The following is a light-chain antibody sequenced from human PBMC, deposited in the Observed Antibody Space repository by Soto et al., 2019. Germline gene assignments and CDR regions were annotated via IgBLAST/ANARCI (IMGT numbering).Light chain of an antibody. Sequence: QSALTQPASVSGSPGQSITISCTGTSSDVGGYNYVSWYQQHPGKAPKLMIYDVSNRPSGVSNRFSGSKSGNTASLTISGLQADDEADYYCSSYTSSSTLAVFGGGTQLTVL. CDR3: SSYTSSSTLAV. CDR1: SSDVGGYNY. CDR2: DVS. V-gene: IGLV2-14*01. J-gene: IGLJ7*01.